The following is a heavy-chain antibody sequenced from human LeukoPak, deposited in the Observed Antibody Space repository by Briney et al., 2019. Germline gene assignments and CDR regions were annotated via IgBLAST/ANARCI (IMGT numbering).Heavy chain of an antibody. CDR3: TRSARGYSSGLMSPLEY. J-gene: IGHJ4*02. V-gene: IGHV3-49*05. CDR2: IRSKAYGGTT. D-gene: IGHD6-19*01. Sequence: KAGGSLRLSCTASGFTFGDYAMSWFRQAPGKGLEWVGFIRSKAYGGTTEYAASVKGRFTISRDDSKSIAYLQMNSLKTEDTAVYYCTRSARGYSSGLMSPLEYWGQGTLVTVSS. CDR1: GFTFGDYA.